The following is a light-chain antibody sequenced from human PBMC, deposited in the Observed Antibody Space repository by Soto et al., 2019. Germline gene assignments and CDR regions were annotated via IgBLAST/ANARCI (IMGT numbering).Light chain of an antibody. J-gene: IGKJ1*01. CDR3: QQSYSRPWT. CDR1: QSVTSN. Sequence: EIVLTQSPAILSVSPGERATLSCRASQSVTSNLAWYRQRPGQAPRLLIYDTFRRATGVPARFSGSGSGTDFTLTISSLQPEDFATYYCQQSYSRPWTFGQGTKGDIK. V-gene: IGKV3-15*01. CDR2: DTF.